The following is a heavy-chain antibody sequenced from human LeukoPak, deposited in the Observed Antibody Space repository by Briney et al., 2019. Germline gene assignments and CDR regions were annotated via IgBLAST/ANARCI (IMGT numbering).Heavy chain of an antibody. CDR3: ARDDYGDYFIDP. D-gene: IGHD4-17*01. J-gene: IGHJ5*02. Sequence: PSQTLSLTCTVSGGSISGSAFYWSWIRQHPGKGPEWIGYMDYSGNTYYNTYLKSRVTLSVNTYKNQFFLKLTSVTAADTAVYYCARDDYGDYFIDPWGQGTLVTVSS. V-gene: IGHV4-31*03. CDR1: GGSISGSAFY. CDR2: MDYSGNT.